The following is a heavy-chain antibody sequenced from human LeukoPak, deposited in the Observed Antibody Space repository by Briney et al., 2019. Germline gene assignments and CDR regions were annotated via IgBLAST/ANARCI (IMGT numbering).Heavy chain of an antibody. Sequence: GGSLRLSCAASGFTFSTYWMHWVRQAPGKGLVWVSLIKTDGSSTTYADSVKGRFTVSRDNAKYTLYLQMNSLRDEDTAVYYCARGYYTIGDYWGQGTLVTVSS. D-gene: IGHD3-3*01. CDR1: GFTFSTYW. CDR2: IKTDGSST. J-gene: IGHJ4*02. CDR3: ARGYYTIGDY. V-gene: IGHV3-74*01.